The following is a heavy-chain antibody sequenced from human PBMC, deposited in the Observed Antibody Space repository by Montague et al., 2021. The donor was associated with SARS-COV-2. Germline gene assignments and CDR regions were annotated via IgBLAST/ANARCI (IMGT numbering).Heavy chain of an antibody. D-gene: IGHD3-10*01. CDR2: SYYSGTT. J-gene: IGHJ3*02. CDR1: GDSFNSPKYY. V-gene: IGHV4-39*01. CDR3: VRGSYGSGSYHAFDI. Sequence: SETLSLTCTVSGDSFNSPKYYCAWIRQPPGKGLEWIGSSYYSGTTYDNPCLRSQVTISVDTSKNKFSLKMHSVTAADTAVYYCVRGSYGSGSYHAFDIWGQGTVVAVSS.